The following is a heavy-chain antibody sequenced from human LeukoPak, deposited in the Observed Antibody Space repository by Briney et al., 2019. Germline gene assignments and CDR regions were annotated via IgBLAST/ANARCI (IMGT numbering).Heavy chain of an antibody. V-gene: IGHV3-23*01. Sequence: GGSLRLSCAASGFTFSAYVMHWVRQAPGKGLQWVAVISDSGGYTQYADSVKGRFTISRDNSKNTLYLQMNSLRAEDTAVYYCAKRRAVPDPQRGLDYWGQGTLVTASS. CDR1: GFTFSAYV. D-gene: IGHD6-19*01. J-gene: IGHJ4*02. CDR2: ISDSGGYT. CDR3: AKRRAVPDPQRGLDY.